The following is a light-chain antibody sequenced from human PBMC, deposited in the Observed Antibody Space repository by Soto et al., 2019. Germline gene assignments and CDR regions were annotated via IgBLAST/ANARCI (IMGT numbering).Light chain of an antibody. J-gene: IGLJ1*01. V-gene: IGLV2-14*01. CDR2: AVS. CDR3: SSYTSDSSYV. CDR1: SSDVGLYDY. Sequence: QSALAQPASVSGSPGQSITISCTGTSSDVGLYDYVSWYQQHPGKAPQLMIYAVSNRPSGVSNRFSASKSGNTASLFISGLHAEDEADYSCSSYTSDSSYVFGSGTKVTVL.